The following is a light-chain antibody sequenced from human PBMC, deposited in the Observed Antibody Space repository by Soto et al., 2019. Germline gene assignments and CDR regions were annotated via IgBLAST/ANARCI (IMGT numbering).Light chain of an antibody. Sequence: EIVMTQSPATLPVSPGERATLSCRASQSFSSNLAWYQQKPGQAPRPLIYGASTRATGIPARFSGSGSGTEFTLTISSLQPEDVATYYCQKYNSAPLTFGGGTKVDI. CDR2: GAS. CDR3: QKYNSAPLT. CDR1: QSFSSN. J-gene: IGKJ4*01. V-gene: IGKV3-15*01.